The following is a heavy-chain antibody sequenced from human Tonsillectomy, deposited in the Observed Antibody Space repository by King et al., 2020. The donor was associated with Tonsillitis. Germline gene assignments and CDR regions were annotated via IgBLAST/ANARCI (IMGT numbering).Heavy chain of an antibody. CDR1: GGFISSYY. CDR2: IYYSGST. Sequence: VQLQESGPGLVKPSETLSLTCTVSGGFISSYYWSWIRQPPGKGLEWIGYIYYSGSTNYNPSLKSRVTISVDTSKNQFSLKLSSVTAADTAVYYCASAGSGSYRDAFDIWGQGTMVTVSS. V-gene: IGHV4-59*01. J-gene: IGHJ3*02. CDR3: ASAGSGSYRDAFDI. D-gene: IGHD1-26*01.